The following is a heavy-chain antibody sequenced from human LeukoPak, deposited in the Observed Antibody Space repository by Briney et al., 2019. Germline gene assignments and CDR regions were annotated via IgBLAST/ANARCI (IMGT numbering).Heavy chain of an antibody. CDR1: GGSISSGGYS. J-gene: IGHJ4*02. D-gene: IGHD3-10*01. V-gene: IGHV4-30-2*03. CDR3: ARRWFVDY. Sequence: SETLSLTCAVSGGSISSGGYSWSWIRQPPGKGLEWIGYIYHSGSTYYNPSFKGRVTISVDTSKNQFSLKLSSVTAADTAVYYCARRWFVDYWGQGTLVTVSS. CDR2: IYHSGST.